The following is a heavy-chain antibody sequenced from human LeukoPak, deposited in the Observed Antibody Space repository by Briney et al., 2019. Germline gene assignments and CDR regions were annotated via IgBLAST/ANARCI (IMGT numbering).Heavy chain of an antibody. CDR1: GGTFSSYA. CDR3: EREEYVWGSYRVYYFDY. Sequence: SVKVSCKASGGTFSSYAISWVRQAPGQGLEWMGRIIPIFGTANYAQKFQGRVTITTDESTSTAYMELSSLRSEDTAVYCCEREEYVWGSYRVYYFDYWGQGTLVTVSS. J-gene: IGHJ4*01. V-gene: IGHV1-69*05. D-gene: IGHD3-16*02. CDR2: IIPIFGTA.